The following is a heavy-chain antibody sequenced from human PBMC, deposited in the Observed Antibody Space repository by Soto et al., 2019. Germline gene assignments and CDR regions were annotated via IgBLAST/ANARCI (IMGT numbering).Heavy chain of an antibody. Sequence: PGGSLRLSCAASGFTFSSYAMSWVRQAPGKGLEWVSAISGSGGSTYYADSVKGRFTISRDNSKNTLYLQMNSLRAEDTAVYYCAKNPQIVLTVYAMESFYYFDYWGQGTLVTVSS. CDR2: ISGSGGST. CDR3: AKNPQIVLTVYAMESFYYFDY. J-gene: IGHJ4*02. CDR1: GFTFSSYA. D-gene: IGHD2-8*01. V-gene: IGHV3-23*01.